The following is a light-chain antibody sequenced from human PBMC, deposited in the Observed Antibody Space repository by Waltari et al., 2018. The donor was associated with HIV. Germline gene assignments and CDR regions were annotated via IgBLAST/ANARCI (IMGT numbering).Light chain of an antibody. V-gene: IGKV3-11*01. CDR2: DAS. CDR1: QSVRSY. J-gene: IGKJ4*01. CDR3: QQRSNWPLLT. Sequence: ELVLTQSPATLSLSPGARATLSCRASQSVRSYLAWYQQKPGQPPRLLIYDASNSATGIPARFSGSGSGTDFTLTISSLEPEDFAVYYCQQRSNWPLLTFGGGTKVEIK.